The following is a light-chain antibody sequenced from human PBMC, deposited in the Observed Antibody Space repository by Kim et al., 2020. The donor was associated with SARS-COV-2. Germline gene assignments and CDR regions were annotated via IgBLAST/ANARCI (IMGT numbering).Light chain of an antibody. Sequence: SVSLGDTVTITCQATQDIKKSLNWFQQKPGQAPKVLISDVSTLQTGVSSRFSGSGSGTHFTFIINSLQPDDVATYDCQQYDNLPFTFGQGTKLEIK. CDR1: QDIKKS. J-gene: IGKJ2*01. V-gene: IGKV1-33*01. CDR3: QQYDNLPFT. CDR2: DVS.